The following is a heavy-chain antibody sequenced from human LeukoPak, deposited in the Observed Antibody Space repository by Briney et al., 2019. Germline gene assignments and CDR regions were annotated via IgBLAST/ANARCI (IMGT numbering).Heavy chain of an antibody. CDR2: IYHSGST. J-gene: IGHJ4*02. CDR1: GGSISSGGYS. CDR3: ARGGYSYGEQDY. Sequence: SETLSLTCAVSGGSISSGGYSWSWIRQLPGKGLEWIGYIYHSGSTYYNPSLKSRVTISVDRSKNQFSLKLSSVTAADTAVYYCARGGYSYGEQDYWGQGTLVTVSS. V-gene: IGHV4-30-2*01. D-gene: IGHD5-18*01.